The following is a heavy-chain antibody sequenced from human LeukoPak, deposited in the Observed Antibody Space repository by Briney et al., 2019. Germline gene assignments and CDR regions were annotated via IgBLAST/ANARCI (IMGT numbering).Heavy chain of an antibody. CDR2: ISGSGGST. CDR3: AKRPPLTTVTPGFDP. CDR1: GFTLSSYA. J-gene: IGHJ5*02. Sequence: GGSLRLSCAASGFTLSSYAMSWVRQAPGKGLEWVSAISGSGGSTYYADSVKGRFTISRDNSKNTLYLQMNSLRAEDTAVYYCAKRPPLTTVTPGFDPWGQGTLVTVSS. V-gene: IGHV3-23*01. D-gene: IGHD4-11*01.